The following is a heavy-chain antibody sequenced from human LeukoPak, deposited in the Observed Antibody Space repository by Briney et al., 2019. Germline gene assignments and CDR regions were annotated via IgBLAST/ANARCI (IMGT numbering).Heavy chain of an antibody. J-gene: IGHJ4*02. CDR1: GFTFSSYA. CDR3: ANGDGFDY. Sequence: GGSLRLSCAASGFTFSSYAMSWVRQAPGKGLGWVSAISGSGGSTYYADSVKGRFTIFRDNAKNSLYLQMDSLRVEDTAVYYCANGDGFDYWGQGTLVIVSS. CDR2: ISGSGGST. V-gene: IGHV3-23*01.